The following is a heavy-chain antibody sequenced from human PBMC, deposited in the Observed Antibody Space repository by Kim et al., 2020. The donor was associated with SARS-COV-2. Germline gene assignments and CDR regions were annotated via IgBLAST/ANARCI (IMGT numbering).Heavy chain of an antibody. D-gene: IGHD3-10*01. Sequence: GGSLRLSCEVSGFTFSDFYMSWIRQTPGTGPEWISYISAGSGTFYDADAVDGLFTISRDNANNSHYLQMSVLTADEAAVYYSGMAASERGHFQCWSEAF. J-gene: IGHJ3*01. CDR2: ISAGSGTF. CDR3: GMAASERGHFQCWSEAF. CDR1: GFTFSDFY. V-gene: IGHV3-11*01.